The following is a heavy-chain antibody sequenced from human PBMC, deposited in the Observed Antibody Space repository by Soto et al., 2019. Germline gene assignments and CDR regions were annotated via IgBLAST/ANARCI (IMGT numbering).Heavy chain of an antibody. CDR2: IIPIFGTA. J-gene: IGHJ6*02. D-gene: IGHD6-6*01. CDR1: GGTFSSYA. CDR3: ARDRYSSSSWGTGMDV. V-gene: IGHV1-69*13. Sequence: SVKVSCKASGGTFSSYAISWVRQAPGQGLEWMGGIIPIFGTANYAQKFQGRVTITADESTSTAYMELNSLRAEDTAVYYCARDRYSSSSWGTGMDVWGQGTTVTVSS.